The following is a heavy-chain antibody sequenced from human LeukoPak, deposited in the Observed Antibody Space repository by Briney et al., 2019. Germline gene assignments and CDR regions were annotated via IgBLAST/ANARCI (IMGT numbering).Heavy chain of an antibody. V-gene: IGHV4-59*01. D-gene: IGHD3-16*01. CDR2: IYYSGST. Sequence: SETLSLTCTVSGGSISSYYWSWIRQPPGKGLEWIGYIYYSGSTNYNPSLKSRVTISVDTSKNQFSLKLSSVTAGDTAVYYCARALVEPYYMDVWGKGTTVTVSS. CDR1: GGSISSYY. J-gene: IGHJ6*03. CDR3: ARALVEPYYMDV.